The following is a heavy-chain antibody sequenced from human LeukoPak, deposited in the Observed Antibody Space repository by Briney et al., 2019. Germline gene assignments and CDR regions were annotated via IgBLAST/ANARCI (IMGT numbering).Heavy chain of an antibody. D-gene: IGHD1-14*01. CDR1: GFTFTDYFSDYY. CDR2: VSNRGTTI. Sequence: NPGGSLRLSCAASGFTFTDYFSDYYMTWIRQAPGKGLEWISYVSNRGTTIFYAGSVKGRFTSSRDNSKNTLYLQMNSLRAEDTAVYYCAREYMGFDYWGQGTLVTVSS. J-gene: IGHJ4*02. V-gene: IGHV3-11*04. CDR3: AREYMGFDY.